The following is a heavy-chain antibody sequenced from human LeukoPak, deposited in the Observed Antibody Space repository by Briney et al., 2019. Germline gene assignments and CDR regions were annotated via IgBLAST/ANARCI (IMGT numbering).Heavy chain of an antibody. CDR1: GGSFSAYF. D-gene: IGHD2-15*01. CDR3: ARMRGGGIGYSNYMDV. V-gene: IGHV4-34*01. Sequence: SETLSLTCAVFGGSFSAYFWSWIRQPPGKGLEWIGEIDHSGGTNYNPSLKSRVTISVDTSKKQFSLKVTSVTAANADDYYCARMRGGGIGYSNYMDVWGKGTTVIVSS. CDR2: IDHSGGT. J-gene: IGHJ6*03.